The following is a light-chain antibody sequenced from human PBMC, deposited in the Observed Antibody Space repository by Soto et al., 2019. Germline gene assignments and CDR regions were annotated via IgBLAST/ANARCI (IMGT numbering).Light chain of an antibody. CDR2: KAS. CDR3: QQYNTYSRT. Sequence: DIQMTQSPSTLSGSVGDRVTVTCGASQTISSWLAWYQQKPGKAPKLLIYKASSLESGVPSRFSGSGSGAEFTLTISSLQPDDFATYYCQQYNTYSRTFGQGTKVDI. V-gene: IGKV1-5*03. CDR1: QTISSW. J-gene: IGKJ1*01.